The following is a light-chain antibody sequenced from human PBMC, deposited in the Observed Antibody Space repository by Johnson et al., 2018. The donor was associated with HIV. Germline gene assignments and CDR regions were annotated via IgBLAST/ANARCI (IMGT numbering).Light chain of an antibody. V-gene: IGLV1-51*01. Sequence: QSVLTQPPSVSAAPGQKVTISCSGRSSNIGNAYVSWYQQLPGTAPKLLIYDNNKRPSGIPDRFSGSKSGPSATLGTTGPPPGDESDYYCATWDNSLSSGGVFGTGTKVTVL. CDR2: DNN. J-gene: IGLJ1*01. CDR1: SSNIGNAY. CDR3: ATWDNSLSSGGV.